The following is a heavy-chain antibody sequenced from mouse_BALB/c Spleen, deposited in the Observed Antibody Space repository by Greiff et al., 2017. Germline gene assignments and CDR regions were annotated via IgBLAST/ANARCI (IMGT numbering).Heavy chain of an antibody. D-gene: IGHD3-1*01. CDR3: ARGGYGGALFAY. Sequence: QVQLQQSGAELAKPGASVKMSCKASGYTFTSYWMHWVKQRPGQGLEWIGYINPSTGYTEYNQKFKDKATLTADKSSSTAYMQLSSLTSEDSAVYYCARGGYGGALFAYWGQGTLVTVSA. CDR1: GYTFTSYW. CDR2: INPSTGYT. V-gene: IGHV1-7*01. J-gene: IGHJ3*01.